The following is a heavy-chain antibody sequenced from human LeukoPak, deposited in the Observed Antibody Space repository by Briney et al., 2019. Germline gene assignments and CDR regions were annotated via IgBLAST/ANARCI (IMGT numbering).Heavy chain of an antibody. J-gene: IGHJ4*02. Sequence: SETLSLTCTVSGYSISSGYYWGWIRQPPGKGLEWIGSIYHSGSTYYNPSLKGRVTISLDTSKNQLSLKLSSVTAADTAVYYCARDQNWAIDYWGQGTLVTVSS. D-gene: IGHD7-27*01. CDR3: ARDQNWAIDY. CDR1: GYSISSGYY. V-gene: IGHV4-38-2*02. CDR2: IYHSGST.